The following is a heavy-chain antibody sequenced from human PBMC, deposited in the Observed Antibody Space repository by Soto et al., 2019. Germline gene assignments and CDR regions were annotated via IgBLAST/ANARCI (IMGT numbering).Heavy chain of an antibody. CDR1: GDSVSSNSAA. V-gene: IGHV6-1*01. Sequence: PSQTLSLTCAISGDSVSSNSAAWNWIRQSPSRGLEWLGRTYYRSKWYNDYAVSVKSRITINPDTSKNQFSLQLNSVTPEDTAVYYCARVRYDILTGSSDYVDYWGQGTLVTVSS. CDR2: TYYRSKWYN. CDR3: ARVRYDILTGSSDYVDY. D-gene: IGHD3-9*01. J-gene: IGHJ4*02.